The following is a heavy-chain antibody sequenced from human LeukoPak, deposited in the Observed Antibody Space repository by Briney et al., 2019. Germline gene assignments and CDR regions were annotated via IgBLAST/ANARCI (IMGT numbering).Heavy chain of an antibody. D-gene: IGHD1-20*01. Sequence: ASVKVSCKASGGTFSSYAICWVRHAPGQGLEWMGAIIPIFGTANYAQKFQGRVTITTDESTSTAYMELSSLRSEDTAVYYCAGEGRSITGTLLTWGQGTLVTVPS. CDR3: AGEGRSITGTLLT. V-gene: IGHV1-69*05. CDR1: GGTFSSYA. J-gene: IGHJ5*02. CDR2: IIPIFGTA.